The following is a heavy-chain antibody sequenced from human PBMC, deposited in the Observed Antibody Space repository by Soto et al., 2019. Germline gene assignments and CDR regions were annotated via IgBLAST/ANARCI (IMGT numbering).Heavy chain of an antibody. V-gene: IGHV4-31*03. Sequence: SETLSLTCSVFGVSISTSGYYWSWIRQHPGRGLEWIGYIYYGGLSKYNLSLKSRLTISVDASKNQLSLNLNSVTVADTAVYYCARSATYFPAFDFWGLGSLVTVSS. D-gene: IGHD1-26*01. J-gene: IGHJ4*02. CDR2: IYYGGLS. CDR1: GVSISTSGYY. CDR3: ARSATYFPAFDF.